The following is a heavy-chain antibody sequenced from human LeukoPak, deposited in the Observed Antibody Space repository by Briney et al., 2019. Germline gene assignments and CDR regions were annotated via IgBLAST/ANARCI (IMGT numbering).Heavy chain of an antibody. D-gene: IGHD3-9*01. CDR3: ARDNTLRYFDY. Sequence: PSETLSLTCTVSGGSISSYYWRWIRQPAGKGLEWIGDIYYSGSTNYNPSLKSRVTISVDTSKNQFSLKLSSVTAADTAVYYCARDNTLRYFDYWGQGTLVTVSS. J-gene: IGHJ4*02. CDR1: GGSISSYY. V-gene: IGHV4-59*01. CDR2: IYYSGST.